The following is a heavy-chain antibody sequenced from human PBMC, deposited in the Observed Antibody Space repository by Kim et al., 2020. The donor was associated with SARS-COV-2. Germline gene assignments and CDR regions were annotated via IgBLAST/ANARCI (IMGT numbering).Heavy chain of an antibody. CDR2: IYHSGST. J-gene: IGHJ6*02. Sequence: SETLSLTCTVSGYSISSGYYWGWIRQPPGKGLEWIGSIYHSGSTYYNPSLKSRVTISVDTSKNQFSLKLSSVTAADTAVYYCARDPVYDILTGYPIWGDYYYYGMDVWGQGTTVTVSS. D-gene: IGHD3-9*01. V-gene: IGHV4-38-2*02. CDR1: GYSISSGYY. CDR3: ARDPVYDILTGYPIWGDYYYYGMDV.